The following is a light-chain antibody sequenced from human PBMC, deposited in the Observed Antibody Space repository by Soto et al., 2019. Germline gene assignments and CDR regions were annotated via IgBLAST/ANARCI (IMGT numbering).Light chain of an antibody. V-gene: IGLV2-14*01. CDR2: QVT. Sequence: QSALTQPASVSGSLGQSITISCTGTTRDIAGYNYISWYQQLPGKAPKLMIYQVTIRPSGISNRFSGSKSSNTASLTISGLQAEDEADYYCTSFSSSTSLYVFGTGTKVTVL. CDR3: TSFSSSTSLYV. J-gene: IGLJ1*01. CDR1: TRDIAGYNY.